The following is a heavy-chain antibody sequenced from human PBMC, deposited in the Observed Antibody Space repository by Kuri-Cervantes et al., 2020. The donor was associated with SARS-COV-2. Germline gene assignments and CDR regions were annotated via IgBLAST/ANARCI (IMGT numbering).Heavy chain of an antibody. V-gene: IGHV3-30*18. CDR3: AKDSGYHVSSGYYRY. CDR2: ISYDGSNK. D-gene: IGHD3-22*01. CDR1: GFTFSSYG. Sequence: GESLKISCAASGFTFSSYGMHWVRQAPGKGLEWVAVISYDGSNKYYADSVKGRFTISRDNSKNTLYLQMNSLRAEDTAVYYCAKDSGYHVSSGYYRYWGQGTLVTVSS. J-gene: IGHJ4*02.